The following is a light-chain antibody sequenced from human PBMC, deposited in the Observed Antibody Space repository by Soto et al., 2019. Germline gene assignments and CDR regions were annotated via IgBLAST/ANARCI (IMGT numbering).Light chain of an antibody. Sequence: TPSPSTLSICPVERATLSCRASQSVSSYLAWYQQKPGQAPRLLIYDESKRATGIQARFSGSGSGTDFTLTISSLEPEDFAVYYCQQRSNWQTVGQGTKVDIK. CDR2: DES. J-gene: IGKJ1*01. CDR3: QQRSNWQT. V-gene: IGKV3-11*01. CDR1: QSVSSY.